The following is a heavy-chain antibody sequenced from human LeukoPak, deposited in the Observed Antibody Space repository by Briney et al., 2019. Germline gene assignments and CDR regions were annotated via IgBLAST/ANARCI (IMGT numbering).Heavy chain of an antibody. Sequence: GGSLRLSCAASGFIFSSYGLHWVRQAPGKGLEWVANIKEDGSDKYYVDSVKGRFTISRDNSKNSLYLQMNSLRAEDTAVYYCARVITVYNDYEEVAEYFQHWGQGTLVIVSS. V-gene: IGHV3-7*01. CDR1: GFIFSSYG. D-gene: IGHD4-17*01. CDR2: IKEDGSDK. CDR3: ARVITVYNDYEEVAEYFQH. J-gene: IGHJ1*01.